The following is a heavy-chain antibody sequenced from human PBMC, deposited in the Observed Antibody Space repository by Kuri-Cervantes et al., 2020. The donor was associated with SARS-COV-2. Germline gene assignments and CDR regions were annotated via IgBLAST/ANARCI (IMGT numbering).Heavy chain of an antibody. CDR3: ARDQERRGYSYGYSISS. J-gene: IGHJ4*02. CDR2: IIPIFGTA. CDR1: GYTLTDYY. D-gene: IGHD5-18*01. Sequence: SVKVSCKASGYTLTDYYMHWVRQAPGQGLEWMGGIIPIFGTANYAQKFQGRVTITADESTSTAYMELSSLRSEDTAVYYCARDQERRGYSYGYSISSWGQGTLVTVSS. V-gene: IGHV1-69*13.